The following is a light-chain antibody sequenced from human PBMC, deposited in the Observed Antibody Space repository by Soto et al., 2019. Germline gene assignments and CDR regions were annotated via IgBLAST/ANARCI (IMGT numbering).Light chain of an antibody. J-gene: IGKJ5*01. V-gene: IGKV3-20*01. CDR1: QSVRGTS. CDR3: QHYGSSPPIT. Sequence: VLTLSPGTLSLSQGERATLSCRANQSVRGTSLAWYQQKPGQAPRLLIYDASSRATGIPDRFSGGGSGTDFTLTIGRLEPEEFAVYYCQHYGSSPPITFGQGTRLDIK. CDR2: DAS.